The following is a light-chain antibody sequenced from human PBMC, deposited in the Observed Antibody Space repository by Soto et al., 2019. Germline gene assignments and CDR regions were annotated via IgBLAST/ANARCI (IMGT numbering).Light chain of an antibody. J-gene: IGKJ4*01. V-gene: IGKV3-11*01. CDR1: QSVGTF. CDR3: EQRSNWPPALT. Sequence: EIVLTQSPATLSLSPGERATLSCRASQSVGTFLAWYQHKPGQAPRLLIYDSSNRATGVPDRFSGSGSGTDFTLTISSLEPEDFAVYYCEQRSNWPPALTFGGGTKVEIK. CDR2: DSS.